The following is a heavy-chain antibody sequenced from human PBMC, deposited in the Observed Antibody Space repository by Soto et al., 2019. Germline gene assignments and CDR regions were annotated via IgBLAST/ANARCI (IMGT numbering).Heavy chain of an antibody. Sequence: VQLVESGGDLVQPGGSLRLSCAASGLSFNFYWMSWVRQAPGKGLEWVANIRPDGGEQHYVDSVKGRFIFSRDNAQSSVSLQMKNLRVDDTAVYYCATSRAYSYEYWGQGTLVTVSS. CDR3: ATSRAYSYEY. D-gene: IGHD5-18*01. CDR2: IRPDGGEQ. CDR1: GLSFNFYW. V-gene: IGHV3-7*05. J-gene: IGHJ4*02.